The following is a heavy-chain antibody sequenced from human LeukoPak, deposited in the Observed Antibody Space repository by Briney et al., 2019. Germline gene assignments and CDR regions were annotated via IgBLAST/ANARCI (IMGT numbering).Heavy chain of an antibody. CDR2: ISGSGGST. J-gene: IGHJ4*02. D-gene: IGHD1-7*01. CDR1: GLTFSSYA. V-gene: IGHV3-23*01. CDR3: AKDRATGTTASIFDY. Sequence: GSLRLSCAASGLTFSSYAMSWVRQAPGKGLEWVSAISGSGGSTYYADSVKGRFTISRDNSKNTLYLQMNSLRAEDTAVYYCAKDRATGTTASIFDYWGQGTLVTVSS.